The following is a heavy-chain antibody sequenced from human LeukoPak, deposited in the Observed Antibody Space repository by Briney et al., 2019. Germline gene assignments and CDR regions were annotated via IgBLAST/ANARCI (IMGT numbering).Heavy chain of an antibody. J-gene: IGHJ4*02. CDR3: AGGGQLGY. CDR1: GFTFSNYW. CDR2: IKEDGSEK. V-gene: IGHV3-7*01. Sequence: GGSLRLSCAASGFTFSNYWMSWVRQAPGKGLEWVANIKEDGSEKYYVDSVKGRFTISRDNARNSLYLQMNSLRAEDTAVYYCAGGGQLGYWGQGTLVTVSS. D-gene: IGHD6-13*01.